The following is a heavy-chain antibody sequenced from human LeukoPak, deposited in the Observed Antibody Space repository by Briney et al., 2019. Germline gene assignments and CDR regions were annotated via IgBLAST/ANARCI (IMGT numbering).Heavy chain of an antibody. J-gene: IGHJ4*02. CDR2: IYYSGST. V-gene: IGHV4-59*08. Sequence: PSETLSPTCTVSGGSISSYYWSWIRQPPGKGLEWIGYIYYSGSTNYNPSLKSRVTISVDTSKNQFSLKLSSVTAADTAVYYCARRSGLLWFGEDYWGQGTLVTVSS. CDR1: GGSISSYY. CDR3: ARRSGLLWFGEDY. D-gene: IGHD3-10*01.